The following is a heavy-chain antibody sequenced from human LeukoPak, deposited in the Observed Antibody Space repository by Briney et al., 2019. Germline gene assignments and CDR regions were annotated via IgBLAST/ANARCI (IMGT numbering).Heavy chain of an antibody. CDR3: ARIHGEIWDDY. J-gene: IGHJ4*02. Sequence: SGPAVVKPTQTLTLTCTFSGLSLSTSGICVSWIRQPPGKALEWLARIDWDDDKYYSTSLKTRLTISKDTSKNQVVLTMTNMDPVDTATYYCARIHGEIWDDYWGQGTLVTVSS. CDR1: GLSLSTSGIC. D-gene: IGHD3-10*01. V-gene: IGHV2-70*11. CDR2: IDWDDDK.